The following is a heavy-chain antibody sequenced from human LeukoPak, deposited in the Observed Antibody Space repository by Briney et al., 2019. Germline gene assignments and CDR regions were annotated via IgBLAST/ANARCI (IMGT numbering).Heavy chain of an antibody. D-gene: IGHD1-7*01. J-gene: IGHJ3*02. CDR2: VYTSGST. Sequence: SETLSLTCTVSGGSISGYYWTWIRQPAGKGLEWIGRVYTSGSTHYNPSLKTRLTMSVDTSKNQFSLKLSSVTAADTAVYYCARLITGTTTAFDIWGQGTTVTVSS. V-gene: IGHV4-4*07. CDR3: ARLITGTTTAFDI. CDR1: GGSISGYY.